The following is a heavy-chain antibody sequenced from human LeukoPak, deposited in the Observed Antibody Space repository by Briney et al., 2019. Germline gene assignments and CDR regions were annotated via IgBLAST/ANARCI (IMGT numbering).Heavy chain of an antibody. CDR3: ARDPRDIYKWANAFDI. J-gene: IGHJ3*02. CDR1: GFTFTSYG. CDR2: MSYDGNK. D-gene: IGHD2-15*01. Sequence: GGSLRLSCAASGFTFTSYGFHWVRQAPGKALEWVAFMSYDGNKKYGVSEKGRFTISRDNAKNTLHLPMNGLRRADTAVYYCARDPRDIYKWANAFDIWGQGTLVTVSS. V-gene: IGHV3-30*03.